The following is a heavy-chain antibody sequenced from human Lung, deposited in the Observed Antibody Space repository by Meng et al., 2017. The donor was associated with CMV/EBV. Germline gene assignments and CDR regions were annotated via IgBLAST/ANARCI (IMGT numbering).Heavy chain of an antibody. CDR3: ARGAWNYVGVFDY. Sequence: SETLSLXCAVYGGSFSGYYWSWIRQPPGKGLEWIGEINHSGSTNYNPYLKSRVTISVDTSNNQFSLKLISVTAADTAVYYCARGAWNYVGVFDYWGQGTLVTVSS. CDR1: GGSFSGYY. CDR2: INHSGST. J-gene: IGHJ4*02. D-gene: IGHD1-7*01. V-gene: IGHV4-34*01.